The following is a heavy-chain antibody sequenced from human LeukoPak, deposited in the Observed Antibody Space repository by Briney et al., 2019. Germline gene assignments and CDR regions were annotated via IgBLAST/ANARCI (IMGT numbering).Heavy chain of an antibody. CDR2: ITATSLHI. CDR1: GVTFSGYS. V-gene: IGHV3-21*01. Sequence: GGSLRLSCAASGVTFSGYSMNWVRQAPGKGLEWVSAITATSLHIYYADSVKGRFTISRDNAKNSLYLQMNSLRAEDTAVYYCARVPAAIVGSGYYYYYMDVWGKGTTVTVSS. D-gene: IGHD2-2*01. J-gene: IGHJ6*03. CDR3: ARVPAAIVGSGYYYYYMDV.